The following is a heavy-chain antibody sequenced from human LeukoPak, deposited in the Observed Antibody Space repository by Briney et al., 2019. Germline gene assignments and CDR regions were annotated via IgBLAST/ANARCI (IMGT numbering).Heavy chain of an antibody. J-gene: IGHJ2*01. D-gene: IGHD6-13*01. V-gene: IGHV4-38-2*02. CDR3: ARLTSSWYQDWYFDL. Sequence: SETLSLTCSVSGYSVSSGYYWGWIRQPPGKGLEWIGSIYHSGSTYYNPSLKSRVTVSVDTSKNQFSLKLSSVTAADTAVYYCARLTSSWYQDWYFDLWGRGTLVTVSS. CDR1: GYSVSSGYY. CDR2: IYHSGST.